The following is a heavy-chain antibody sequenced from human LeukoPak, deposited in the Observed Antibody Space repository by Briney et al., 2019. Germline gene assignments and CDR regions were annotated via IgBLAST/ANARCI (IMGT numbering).Heavy chain of an antibody. CDR1: GFTFSSYA. V-gene: IGHV3-23*01. CDR3: AKALQWELLFPH. Sequence: GGSLRLSCAASGFTFSSYAMSWVRQAPGKGLEWVSAISGSGGSTYYADSVKGRFTISRDNSKNTLYQQMNSLRAEDTAVYYCAKALQWELLFPHWGQGTLVTVSS. D-gene: IGHD1-26*01. J-gene: IGHJ4*02. CDR2: ISGSGGST.